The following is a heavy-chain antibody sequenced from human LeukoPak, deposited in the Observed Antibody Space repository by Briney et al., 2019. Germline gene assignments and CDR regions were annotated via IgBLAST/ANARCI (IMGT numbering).Heavy chain of an antibody. CDR3: ARDQTFDI. CDR2: FYSGDST. J-gene: IGHJ3*02. Sequence: PGGSLRLSCAASGFTVSSNYMSWVRQAPGNGLEWVSVFYSGDSTYYADSVKGRFTISRDNSRNTLYLQMNSMRAEVTAVYYCARDQTFDIWGQGTMVTVSS. CDR1: GFTVSSNY. V-gene: IGHV3-53*01.